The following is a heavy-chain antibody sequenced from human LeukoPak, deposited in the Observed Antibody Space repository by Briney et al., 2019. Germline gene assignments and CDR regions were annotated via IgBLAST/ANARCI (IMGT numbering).Heavy chain of an antibody. V-gene: IGHV1-2*02. CDR2: INPNNGGT. J-gene: IGHJ4*02. Sequence: ASVKVSCKSSGYTFTDYFIHWVRQAPGQGLEWMGWINPNNGGTNFAQKFQGRVTMTRDTSISTAYMELSRLRSDDTAVYYCARAIVTTISFYDYWGQGTLVTVSS. D-gene: IGHD5-12*01. CDR3: ARAIVTTISFYDY. CDR1: GYTFTDYF.